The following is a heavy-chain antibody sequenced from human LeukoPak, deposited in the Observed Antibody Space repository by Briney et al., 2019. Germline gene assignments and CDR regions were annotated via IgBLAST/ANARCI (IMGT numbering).Heavy chain of an antibody. CDR2: IIPIFGTA. D-gene: IGHD3-9*01. V-gene: IGHV1-69*06. CDR3: ARDRNVLRYFDWTN. Sequence: SVKVSCKASGGTFSNYAISWVRQAPGQGLEWMGGIIPIFGTANYAQKFQGRVTITADKSTSTAYMELSSLRSEDTAVYYCARDRNVLRYFDWTNWGQGTLVTVSS. CDR1: GGTFSNYA. J-gene: IGHJ4*02.